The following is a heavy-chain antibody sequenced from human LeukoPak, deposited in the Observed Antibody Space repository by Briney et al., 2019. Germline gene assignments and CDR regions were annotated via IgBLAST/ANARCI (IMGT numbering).Heavy chain of an antibody. D-gene: IGHD3-9*01. V-gene: IGHV4-59*01. CDR1: GGSISSYY. CDR3: ARGGDILTGLYWYFDL. J-gene: IGHJ2*01. CDR2: IYYSGST. Sequence: PSETLSLTCTVSGGSISSYYWSWIRQPPGKGLEWIGYIYYSGSTNYNPSLKSRVTISVDTSKNQFSLKLSSVTAADTAVYYCARGGDILTGLYWYFDLWGRGTLVTVSS.